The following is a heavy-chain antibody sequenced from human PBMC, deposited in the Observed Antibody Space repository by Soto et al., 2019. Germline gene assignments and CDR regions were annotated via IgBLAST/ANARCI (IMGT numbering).Heavy chain of an antibody. CDR1: GGSVSTVSYD. Sequence: ASETLPLTGIVSGGSVSTVSYDWSWIRQPPGQGLQWIGKIFFTGSAHYNPSLRNRVTISVDTSKDQFSLTLTSVTAADTAVYGCARGG. V-gene: IGHV4-61*01. CDR3: AR. J-gene: IGHJ6*01. CDR2: IFFTGSA.